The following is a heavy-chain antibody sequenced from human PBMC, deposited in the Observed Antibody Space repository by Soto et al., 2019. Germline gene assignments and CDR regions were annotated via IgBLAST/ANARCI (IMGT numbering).Heavy chain of an antibody. V-gene: IGHV3-66*01. D-gene: IGHD6-13*01. Sequence: GGSLRLSCAASGFTVSSNYMSWVRQAPGKGLEWVSVIYSGGSTYYADSVKGRFTISRDNSKNTLYLQMNSLRAEDTAVYYCAREISRVAAGFDYWGQGTLVTVSS. J-gene: IGHJ4*02. CDR2: IYSGGST. CDR1: GFTVSSNY. CDR3: AREISRVAAGFDY.